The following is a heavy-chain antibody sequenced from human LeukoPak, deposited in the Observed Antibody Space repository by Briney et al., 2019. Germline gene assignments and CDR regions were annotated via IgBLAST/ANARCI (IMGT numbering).Heavy chain of an antibody. CDR1: GGSFSGYY. V-gene: IGHV4-34*01. J-gene: IGHJ5*02. D-gene: IGHD6-6*01. CDR3: ARGRFYGYSSSSPSGWFDP. CDR2: INHSGST. Sequence: PSETLPLTCAVYGGSFSGYYWSWIRQPPGKGLEWIGEINHSGSTNYNPSLKSRVTISVDTSKNQFSLKLSSVTAADTAVYYCARGRFYGYSSSSPSGWFDPWGQGTLVTVSS.